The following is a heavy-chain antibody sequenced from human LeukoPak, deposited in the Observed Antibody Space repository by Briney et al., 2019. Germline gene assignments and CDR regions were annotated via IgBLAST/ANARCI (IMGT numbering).Heavy chain of an antibody. V-gene: IGHV4-4*09. Sequence: SETLSLTCIVSGGSISSYYWSWIRQPPGKGLEWIGYIYTSGSTNYNPSLKSRVTISVDTSKNQFSLKLSSVTAADTAVYYCASSPDTYYYDSSGYYDPYYFDYWGQGTLVTVSS. CDR2: IYTSGST. J-gene: IGHJ4*02. CDR3: ASSPDTYYYDSSGYYDPYYFDY. D-gene: IGHD3-22*01. CDR1: GGSISSYY.